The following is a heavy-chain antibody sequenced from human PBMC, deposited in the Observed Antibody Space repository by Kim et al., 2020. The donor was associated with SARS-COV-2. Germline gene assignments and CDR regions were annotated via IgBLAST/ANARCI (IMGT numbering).Heavy chain of an antibody. V-gene: IGHV3-23*01. CDR3: ANSGWFRSFDN. CDR2: ISSSGGST. Sequence: GGSLRLSCAASGFTFSSYVMSWVRQAPGKGLECVSYISSSGGSTYYADSVKGRFTISRDNSKNTVFLEMNSLRAEDTAVYYCANSGWFRSFDNWGQGTLVTVPS. J-gene: IGHJ4*02. D-gene: IGHD6-19*01. CDR1: GFTFSSYV.